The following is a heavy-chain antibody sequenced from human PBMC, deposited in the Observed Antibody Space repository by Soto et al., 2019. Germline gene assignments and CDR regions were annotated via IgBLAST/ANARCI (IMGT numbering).Heavy chain of an antibody. CDR1: GFTFSSYA. CDR2: ISYDGSNK. CDR3: ARDLGSSWYGDYYGMDV. J-gene: IGHJ6*02. D-gene: IGHD6-13*01. Sequence: PGGSLRLSCAASGFTFSSYAMHWVRQAPGKGLEWVAVISYDGSNKYYADSVKGRFTISRDNSKNTLYLQMNSLRAEDTAVYYCARDLGSSWYGDYYGMDVWGQGTRVTVSS. V-gene: IGHV3-30-3*01.